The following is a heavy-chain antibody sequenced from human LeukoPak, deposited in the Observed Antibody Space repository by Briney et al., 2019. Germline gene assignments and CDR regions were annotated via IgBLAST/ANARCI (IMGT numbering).Heavy chain of an antibody. J-gene: IGHJ2*01. D-gene: IGHD4-17*01. CDR1: GFTFDDYA. Sequence: GGSLRLSCAASGFTFDDYAMHWVRQAPGKGLEWVSGISWNSGSIGYADSVKGRFTSSRDNSKNTLYLQMDSLRAEETAVYYCARGTVTSRTWYFDLWGRGTLVTVSS. V-gene: IGHV3-9*01. CDR3: ARGTVTSRTWYFDL. CDR2: ISWNSGSI.